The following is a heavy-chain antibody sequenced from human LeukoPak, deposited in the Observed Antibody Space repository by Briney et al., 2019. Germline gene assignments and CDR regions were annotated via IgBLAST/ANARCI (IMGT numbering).Heavy chain of an antibody. J-gene: IGHJ4*02. D-gene: IGHD3-9*01. Sequence: ASVKVSCKASGYIFTDYFVHWVRQAPGQGLEWMGWINSNTGGTNYVQKFQGRVTMTRDTSISTLYMELSSLRSDDTAVYYCARDSVYYDILTGLSASPNYFDYWGQGTLVTVSS. CDR2: INSNTGGT. CDR3: ARDSVYYDILTGLSASPNYFDY. CDR1: GYIFTDYF. V-gene: IGHV1-2*02.